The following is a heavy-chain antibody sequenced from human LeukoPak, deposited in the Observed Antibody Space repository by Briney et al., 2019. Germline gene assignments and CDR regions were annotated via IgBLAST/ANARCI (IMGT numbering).Heavy chain of an antibody. CDR3: ARDFFDYGGSNCSGGSCYYYYGMDV. CDR2: ISYDGSNK. V-gene: IGHV3-30*04. Sequence: GGSLRLSCGASGFTFSSYAMHWVRQAPGKGLEGVAVISYDGSNKYYADSVKGRFTISRDNSKNTLYLQMNSLRAEDTAVYYCARDFFDYGGSNCSGGSCYYYYGMDVWGQGTTVTVSS. CDR1: GFTFSSYA. D-gene: IGHD2-15*01. J-gene: IGHJ6*02.